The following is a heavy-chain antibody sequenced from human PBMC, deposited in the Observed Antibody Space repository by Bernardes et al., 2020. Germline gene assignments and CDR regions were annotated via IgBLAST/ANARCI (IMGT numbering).Heavy chain of an antibody. Sequence: GGALRLSCAASGFTFSSYGMHWVRQAPGKGLEWVAVIWYDGRNKYYADSVKGRFTISRDNSKNTLYLQMNSLRAEDTAVYYCARDREYDILTGYPSGYYYYGMDVWGQGTTVTVSS. J-gene: IGHJ6*02. CDR2: IWYDGRNK. D-gene: IGHD3-9*01. V-gene: IGHV3-33*01. CDR3: ARDREYDILTGYPSGYYYYGMDV. CDR1: GFTFSSYG.